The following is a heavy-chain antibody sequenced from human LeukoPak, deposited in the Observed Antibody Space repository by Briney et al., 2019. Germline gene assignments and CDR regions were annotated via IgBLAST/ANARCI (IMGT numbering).Heavy chain of an antibody. CDR2: IIPIFGTA. CDR3: VRDAAQLPPWVGATQGDNWFDP. Sequence: ASVKVSCKASGGTFSSYAISWVRQAPGQGLEWMGGIIPIFGTANYAQKFQGRVTITADESTSTAYMELSSLRSEDTAVYYCVRDAAQLPPWVGATQGDNWFDPWGQGTLVTVSS. CDR1: GGTFSSYA. J-gene: IGHJ5*02. D-gene: IGHD1-26*01. V-gene: IGHV1-69*13.